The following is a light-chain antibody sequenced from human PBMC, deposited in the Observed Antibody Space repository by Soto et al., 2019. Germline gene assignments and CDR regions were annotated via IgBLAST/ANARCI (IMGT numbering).Light chain of an antibody. CDR1: QSISNW. Sequence: DIQMTQSPSTLSASVGDTVTITCRASQSISNWLAWYQQKPGKAPKLLIYKASSLQSGFPSRFSGSGSGTEFTLTISSLQPDDFATYYCQQYNGTFGQGTKLEIK. CDR3: QQYNGT. V-gene: IGKV1-5*03. J-gene: IGKJ2*01. CDR2: KAS.